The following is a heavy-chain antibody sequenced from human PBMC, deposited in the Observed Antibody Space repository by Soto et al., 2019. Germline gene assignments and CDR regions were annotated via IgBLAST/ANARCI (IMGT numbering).Heavy chain of an antibody. CDR1: GGTFSSYA. CDR2: IIPIFGTA. V-gene: IGHV1-69*06. J-gene: IGHJ3*02. Sequence: SVKVSCKASGGTFSSYAVSWVRQAPGQGLEWMGGIIPIFGTANYAQKFQGRVTITADKSTSTAYMELSSLRSEDTAVYYCARAPKPYYYDSSGYYGHAFDIWGQGTMVTVPS. CDR3: ARAPKPYYYDSSGYYGHAFDI. D-gene: IGHD3-22*01.